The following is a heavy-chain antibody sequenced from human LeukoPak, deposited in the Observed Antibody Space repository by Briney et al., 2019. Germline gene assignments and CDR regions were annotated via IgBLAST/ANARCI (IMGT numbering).Heavy chain of an antibody. CDR1: GFTFSSYW. J-gene: IGHJ5*02. Sequence: GGSLRLSCAASGFTFSSYWMHWVRQAPGKGLVWVSRINSDGSSTSYADSVKGRFTISRDNAKNTLYLQMNSLRAEDTAVYYCAREIQLWLGGEHWFDPWGQGTLVTVSS. V-gene: IGHV3-74*01. D-gene: IGHD5-18*01. CDR3: AREIQLWLGGEHWFDP. CDR2: INSDGSST.